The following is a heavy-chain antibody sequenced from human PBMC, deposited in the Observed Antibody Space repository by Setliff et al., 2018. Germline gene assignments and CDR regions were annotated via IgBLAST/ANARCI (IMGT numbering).Heavy chain of an antibody. V-gene: IGHV1-69*13. Sequence: GASVKVSCKASGGTFSSYAISWVRQAPGQGLEWIGGIIPIFGTANYAQKFQGRVTITADESTSTAYMELSSLRSEDTAVYYCARDLIDPDYGDYLSFYYYGMDVWGQGTTVTVSS. J-gene: IGHJ6*02. CDR1: GGTFSSYA. CDR3: ARDLIDPDYGDYLSFYYYGMDV. D-gene: IGHD4-17*01. CDR2: IIPIFGTA.